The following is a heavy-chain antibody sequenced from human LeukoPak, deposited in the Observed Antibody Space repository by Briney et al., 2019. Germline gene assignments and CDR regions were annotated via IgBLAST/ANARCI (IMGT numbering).Heavy chain of an antibody. J-gene: IGHJ5*02. CDR1: GGSISSGGYS. Sequence: SETLSLTCAVSGGSISSGGYSWSWIRQPPGKGLEWIGYIYHSGSTYYNPSLKSRVTISVDRSKNQFSLKLGSVTAADTAVYYCARLGYGSGGSCGPFDPWGQGTLVTVSS. CDR3: ARLGYGSGGSCGPFDP. V-gene: IGHV4-30-2*01. CDR2: IYHSGST. D-gene: IGHD2-15*01.